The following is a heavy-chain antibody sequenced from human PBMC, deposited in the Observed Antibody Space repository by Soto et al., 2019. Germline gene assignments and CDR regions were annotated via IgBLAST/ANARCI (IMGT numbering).Heavy chain of an antibody. CDR1: GGSFSGYY. V-gene: IGHV4-34*01. Sequence: SETLSLTCAVYGGSFSGYYWSWIRQPPGKGLEWIGEINHSGSTNYNPSLKSRVTISVDTSKNQFSLKLSSVTAADTAVYYCARFPGSGSYDAFDIWGQGTMVTVSS. CDR2: INHSGST. J-gene: IGHJ3*02. CDR3: ARFPGSGSYDAFDI. D-gene: IGHD3-10*01.